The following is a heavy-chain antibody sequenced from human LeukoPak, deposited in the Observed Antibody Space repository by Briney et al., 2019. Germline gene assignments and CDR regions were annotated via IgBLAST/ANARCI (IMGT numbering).Heavy chain of an antibody. D-gene: IGHD2-2*01. Sequence: PSETLSLTCTVSGGSISSYYWSWIRQPPGKGLEWIGYIYYSGSTYYNPSLKSRVTISVDTSRNQFSLKLSSVTAADTAVYYCARGTQKYCSSTSCRGAYYYYYMDVWGKGTTVTVSS. V-gene: IGHV4-59*08. CDR1: GGSISSYY. J-gene: IGHJ6*03. CDR2: IYYSGST. CDR3: ARGTQKYCSSTSCRGAYYYYYMDV.